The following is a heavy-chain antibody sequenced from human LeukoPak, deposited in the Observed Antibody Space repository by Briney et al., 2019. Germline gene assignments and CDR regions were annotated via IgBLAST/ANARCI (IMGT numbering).Heavy chain of an antibody. J-gene: IGHJ4*02. CDR2: ISGSGGST. CDR3: AKELYYDSSGFYFY. Sequence: GGSLRLSCAASGFTFSSYAMSWVRQAPGKGLEWVSAISGSGGSTYYADSVKGRFTISRDNSKNTLYLQVNSLRAEDTAVYFCAKELYYDSSGFYFYWGQGTLVTVSS. D-gene: IGHD3-22*01. V-gene: IGHV3-23*01. CDR1: GFTFSSYA.